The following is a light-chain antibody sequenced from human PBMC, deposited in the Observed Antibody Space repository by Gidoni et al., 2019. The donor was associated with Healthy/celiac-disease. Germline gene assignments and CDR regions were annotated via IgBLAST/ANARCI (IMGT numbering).Light chain of an antibody. J-gene: IGKJ1*01. CDR3: QQYGSSWT. V-gene: IGKV3-20*01. CDR1: QSVSSSY. Sequence: EIVLTPSPGTLSWSPGERATLSCRASQSVSSSYLAWYQQKPGQAPRLLIYGASSRATGIPDRFSGSGSGTDFTLTISRLEPEDFAVYYCQQYGSSWTFGQGTKVEIK. CDR2: GAS.